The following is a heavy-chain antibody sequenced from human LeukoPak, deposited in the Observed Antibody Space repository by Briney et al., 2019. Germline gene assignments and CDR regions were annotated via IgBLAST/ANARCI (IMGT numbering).Heavy chain of an antibody. CDR2: ISYDGSNK. V-gene: IGHV3-30*18. J-gene: IGHJ4*02. D-gene: IGHD3-9*01. CDR1: GFTFSSYG. Sequence: GGSLRLSCAASGFTFSSYGMHWVRQAPDKGLEWVAVISYDGSNKYYADSVKGRFTISRDNSKNTLYLQMNSLRAEDTAVYYCAKDPQRKPKYYDILTGLEDWGQGTLVTVSS. CDR3: AKDPQRKPKYYDILTGLED.